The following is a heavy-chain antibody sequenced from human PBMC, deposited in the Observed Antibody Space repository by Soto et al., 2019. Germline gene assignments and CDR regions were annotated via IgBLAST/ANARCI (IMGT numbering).Heavy chain of an antibody. CDR3: ARPYCGGVCGPHGMDV. J-gene: IGHJ6*02. CDR1: GFTFSSYA. CDR2: ISYDGSNK. V-gene: IGHV3-30-3*01. D-gene: IGHD2-21*02. Sequence: QVQLVESGGGVVQPGRSLRLSCAASGFTFSSYAMHWVRQAPGKGLEWVAVISYDGSNKYYADSVKGRFTISRDNSKNTLYLQMNSLRAEDTAVYYCARPYCGGVCGPHGMDVWGQGTTVTVSS.